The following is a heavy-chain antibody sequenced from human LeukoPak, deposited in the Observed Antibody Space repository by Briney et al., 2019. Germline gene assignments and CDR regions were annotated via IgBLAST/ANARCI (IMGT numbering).Heavy chain of an antibody. CDR2: IIPILGIA. V-gene: IGHV1-69*04. CDR1: GGTVSSYA. CDR3: ASSSSWPRNWFDP. D-gene: IGHD6-13*01. J-gene: IGHJ5*02. Sequence: GASGKVSCKAAGGTVSSYAISWVRQAAGQGLEGMGRIIPILGIANYAQKFHGRDTLTADKSTNTAYTELSSLRSEDTAVYYCASSSSWPRNWFDPWGQGTLVTVSS.